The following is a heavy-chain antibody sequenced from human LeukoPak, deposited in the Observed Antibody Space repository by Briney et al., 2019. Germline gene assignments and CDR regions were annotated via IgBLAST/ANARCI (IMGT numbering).Heavy chain of an antibody. V-gene: IGHV4-61*02. CDR3: ARGLYSGYSRNVFDI. J-gene: IGHJ3*02. Sequence: SETLSLTCTVSGGSISSGGHWWTWIRQPAGKGLEWIGRINTSGSTNYNPSLKSRVTISVDTSKNQFSLNLNSVTAADTAVYYCARGLYSGYSRNVFDIWGQGTVVTVSS. CDR1: GGSISSGGHW. CDR2: INTSGST. D-gene: IGHD5-12*01.